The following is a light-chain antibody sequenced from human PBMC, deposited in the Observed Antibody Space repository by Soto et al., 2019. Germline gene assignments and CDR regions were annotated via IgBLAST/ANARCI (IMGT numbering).Light chain of an antibody. J-gene: IGKJ2*01. CDR3: QQFCSSPEST. V-gene: IGKV3-20*01. Sequence: MVLTQSPGTRSLSPGERATLSCRASQSVSSSQLARYQQKPGQAPRLLIYGASTTATGIPDRFRGGGSGTDLTLTISSLEPEDFAVYYCQQFCSSPESTFGQGNKLEVK. CDR2: GAS. CDR1: QSVSSSQ.